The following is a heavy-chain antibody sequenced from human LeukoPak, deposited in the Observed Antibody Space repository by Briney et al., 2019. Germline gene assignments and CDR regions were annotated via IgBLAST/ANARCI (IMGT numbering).Heavy chain of an antibody. CDR2: INSNGDIT. Sequence: GGSLRLSCSASGSTFSSLAMHWVRQAPGKGLEYVSAINSNGDITDYADSVKGRFTISRDNSKNTLYLQMSSLRAEDTAIYYCVKSPHASSSYFDYWGQGTLVTVSS. D-gene: IGHD6-13*01. J-gene: IGHJ4*02. V-gene: IGHV3-64D*09. CDR1: GSTFSSLA. CDR3: VKSPHASSSYFDY.